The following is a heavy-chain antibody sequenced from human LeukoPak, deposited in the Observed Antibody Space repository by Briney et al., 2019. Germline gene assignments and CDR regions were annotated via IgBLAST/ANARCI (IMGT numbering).Heavy chain of an antibody. CDR3: ARDRGYGDYVGQTWGMDV. Sequence: SETLSLTCPVSGGSISSGDYYWSWIRQPPGKGLEWIGYIYYSGSTYYNPSLKSRVTISVDTSKNQFSLKLSSVTAADTAVYYCARDRGYGDYVGQTWGMDVWGQGTTVTVSS. CDR1: GGSISSGDYY. D-gene: IGHD4-17*01. CDR2: IYYSGST. J-gene: IGHJ6*02. V-gene: IGHV4-30-4*01.